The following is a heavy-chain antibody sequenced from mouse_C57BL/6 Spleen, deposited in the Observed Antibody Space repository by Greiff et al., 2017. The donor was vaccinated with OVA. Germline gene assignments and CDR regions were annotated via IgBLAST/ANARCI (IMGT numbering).Heavy chain of an antibody. J-gene: IGHJ1*03. Sequence: EVKLVESGGDLVKPGGSLKLSCAASGFTFSSYGMSWVRQTPDKRLEWVATISSGGSYTYYPDSVKGRFTISRDNAKNTLYLQMSSLKSEDTAMYYGARRRVTTYFDVWGTGTTVTVSS. V-gene: IGHV5-6*02. D-gene: IGHD2-2*01. CDR2: ISSGGSYT. CDR1: GFTFSSYG. CDR3: ARRRVTTYFDV.